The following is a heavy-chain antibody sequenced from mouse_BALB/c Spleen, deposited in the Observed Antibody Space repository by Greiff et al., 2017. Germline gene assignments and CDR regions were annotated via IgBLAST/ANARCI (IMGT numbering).Heavy chain of an antibody. CDR2: IYPGDGDT. V-gene: IGHV1-80*01. D-gene: IGHD2-2*01. CDR1: GYAFSSYW. J-gene: IGHJ2*01. Sequence: QVQLQQSGAELVRPGSSVKISCKASGYAFSSYWMHWVKQRPGQGLEWIGQIYPGDGDTNYNGKFKGKATLTADKSSSTAYMQLSSLTSEDSAVYFCSRESYDGYDEEDYWGQGTTLTVSS. CDR3: SRESYDGYDEEDY.